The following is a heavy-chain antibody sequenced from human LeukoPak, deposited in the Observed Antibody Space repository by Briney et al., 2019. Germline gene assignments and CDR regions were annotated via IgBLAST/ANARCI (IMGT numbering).Heavy chain of an antibody. CDR3: AKDSKGSIAVAGTLGY. CDR1: GFTFSSYG. Sequence: GGSLRLSCAASGFTFSSYGMHWVRQAPGKGLEWVAVISYDGSNKYYADSVKGRFTISRDNSKNTLYLQMNSLRAEDTAVYYCAKDSKGSIAVAGTLGYWRQGTLVTVSS. V-gene: IGHV3-30*18. CDR2: ISYDGSNK. D-gene: IGHD6-19*01. J-gene: IGHJ4*02.